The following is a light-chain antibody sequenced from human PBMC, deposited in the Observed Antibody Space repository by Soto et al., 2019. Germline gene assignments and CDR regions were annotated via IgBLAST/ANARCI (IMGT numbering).Light chain of an antibody. CDR2: SSN. J-gene: IGLJ3*02. CDR3: ASWDGSLNGVV. CDR1: TSNIGSNT. V-gene: IGLV1-44*01. Sequence: QSVLTQPPSTSGTPGQRVTISCSGSTSNIGSNTVNWYQQLPGTAPKLLTYSSNLRPSGVPDRFSGSKSGTSASLTISGLQSEDESDYYCASWDGSLNGVVFGGGTKLTVL.